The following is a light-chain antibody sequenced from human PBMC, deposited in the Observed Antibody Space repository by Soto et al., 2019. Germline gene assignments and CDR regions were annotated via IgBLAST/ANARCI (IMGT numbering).Light chain of an antibody. Sequence: QSVLTQPPSVSAAPGQEVSLSCSGSSSNIGRNYVCWYQQLPGTAPKLLIYDNYKRPSDIPDRFSGSQSGTSATLAITGLQTGDEDNYYCATWDSSLSVGVFGGGTKLTVL. CDR1: SSNIGRNY. V-gene: IGLV1-51*01. CDR2: DNY. J-gene: IGLJ2*01. CDR3: ATWDSSLSVGV.